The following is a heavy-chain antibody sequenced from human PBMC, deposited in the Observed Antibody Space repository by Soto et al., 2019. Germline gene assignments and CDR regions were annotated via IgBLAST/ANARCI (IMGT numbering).Heavy chain of an antibody. Sequence: GGSLRLSCSASGFSFSTSSMYWFRQAPGKGLEWVSSISSTGSFIYYADSLKGRFTISRDNADNSLILQMNNLRAEDTAVYYCARLARANYDFWSGDYYFDSWGQGTLVTVSS. CDR2: ISSTGSFI. V-gene: IGHV3-21*01. CDR3: ARLARANYDFWSGDYYFDS. D-gene: IGHD3-3*01. J-gene: IGHJ4*02. CDR1: GFSFSTSS.